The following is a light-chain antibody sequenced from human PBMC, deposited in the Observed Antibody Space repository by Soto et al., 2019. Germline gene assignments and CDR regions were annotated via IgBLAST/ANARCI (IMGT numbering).Light chain of an antibody. Sequence: IQMTQSPSSLSASVGERVTITCRASQRIRTDLNWYQQGPGKAPKVLIYVASTLQTGVPSRFSGSSSGTDFNLTITSLQPEDFALYYCQQSYKNPHTFGGGTRVEIK. CDR2: VAS. J-gene: IGKJ4*01. CDR3: QQSYKNPHT. CDR1: QRIRTD. V-gene: IGKV1-39*01.